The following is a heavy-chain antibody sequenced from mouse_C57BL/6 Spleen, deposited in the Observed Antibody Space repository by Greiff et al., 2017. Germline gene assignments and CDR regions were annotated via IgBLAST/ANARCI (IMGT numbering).Heavy chain of an antibody. CDR3: ALLRAWFAY. Sequence: VQLQQPGAELVKPGASVTLSCKASGYTFTSYWMHWVKQRPGQGLEWIGMIHPNSGSTNYNEKFKSKATLTVDKSSSTAYMQLSSLTSEDSAVYYCALLRAWFAYWGQGTLVTVSA. CDR1: GYTFTSYW. V-gene: IGHV1-64*01. CDR2: IHPNSGST. J-gene: IGHJ3*01. D-gene: IGHD1-1*01.